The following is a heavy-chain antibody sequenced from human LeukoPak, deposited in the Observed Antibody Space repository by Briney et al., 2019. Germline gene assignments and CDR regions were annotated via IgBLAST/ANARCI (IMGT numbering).Heavy chain of an antibody. Sequence: PGGSLRLSCAASGFTFDDYGMSWVRQAPGKGLEWVSGINWNGGSTGYADSVKGRFTISRDNAKNSLYLHMNSLRAEVTAVYYCSRDRADMSTDYSGQGNLVTVSS. V-gene: IGHV3-20*04. CDR3: SRDRADMSTDY. D-gene: IGHD3-9*01. CDR2: INWNGGST. CDR1: GFTFDDYG. J-gene: IGHJ4*02.